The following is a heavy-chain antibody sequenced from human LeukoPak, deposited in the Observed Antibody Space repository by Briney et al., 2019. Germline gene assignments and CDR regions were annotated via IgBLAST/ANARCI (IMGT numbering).Heavy chain of an antibody. CDR3: ARQDYYDSTGFDY. J-gene: IGHJ4*02. CDR1: GYTFTGYY. D-gene: IGHD3-22*01. Sequence: ASVKVSCKASGYTFTGYYLHWVRQAPGQGLEWMGWINPNSGGTNYAQSFQGRVTMTRDTSISTAYMELSRLRSDDTAVYYCARQDYYDSTGFDYWGQGTLVTVSS. V-gene: IGHV1-2*02. CDR2: INPNSGGT.